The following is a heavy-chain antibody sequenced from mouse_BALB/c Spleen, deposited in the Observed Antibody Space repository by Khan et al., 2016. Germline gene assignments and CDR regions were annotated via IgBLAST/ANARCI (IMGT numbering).Heavy chain of an antibody. CDR2: IHYSGST. CDR3: ATSTSGYWYYFDY. V-gene: IGHV3-1*02. CDR1: GYSIPSHYS. Sequence: EVPLQESGPDLVKPSQSLSLTCTVTGYSIPSHYSWHWIRHFPGNKLEWMGYIHYSGSTNYNPSLKSRISITRDTSKNQFFLPLNSVTTEDTATDYCATSTSGYWYYFDYWGQGTTLTVSS. D-gene: IGHD3-1*01. J-gene: IGHJ2*01.